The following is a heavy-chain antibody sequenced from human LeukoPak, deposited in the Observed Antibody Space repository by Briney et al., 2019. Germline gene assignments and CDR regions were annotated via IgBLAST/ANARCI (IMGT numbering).Heavy chain of an antibody. CDR3: ASNTRSPAYYYYYMDV. J-gene: IGHJ6*03. CDR2: IYTRGST. CDR1: GGSISSGSYY. Sequence: SETLSLTCTVSGGSISSGSYYWSWIRQPAGKGLEWIGRIYTRGSTNYNPSLKSRVTISVDTSKNQFSLKLSSVTAADTAVYYCASNTRSPAYYYYYMDVWGKGTTVAVSS. V-gene: IGHV4-61*02. D-gene: IGHD3-3*01.